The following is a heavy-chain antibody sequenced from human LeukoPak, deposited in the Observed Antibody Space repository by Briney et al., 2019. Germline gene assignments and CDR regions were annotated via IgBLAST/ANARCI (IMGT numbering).Heavy chain of an antibody. V-gene: IGHV3-21*01. Sequence: GGSLRLSCAASGFTFSSYSMNWVRQAPGKGLEWVSSISSSSSYIYYADSVKGRFTISRDNAKNSLYLQMNSLRAEDTAVYYCAREHSDTAMVADYYYMDVWGKGTTVTVSS. CDR3: AREHSDTAMVADYYYMDV. CDR2: ISSSSSYI. CDR1: GFTFSSYS. D-gene: IGHD5-18*01. J-gene: IGHJ6*03.